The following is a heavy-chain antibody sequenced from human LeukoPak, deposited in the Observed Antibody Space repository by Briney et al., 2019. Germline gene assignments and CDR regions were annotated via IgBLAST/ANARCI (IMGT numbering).Heavy chain of an antibody. CDR3: PTIRGYSSSWPFDY. CDR2: IKSKTDGGTT. CDR1: GFTFSNAW. D-gene: IGHD6-13*01. Sequence: GGSLRLSCAASGFTFSNAWMSWVRQAPGKGLEWIGRIKSKTDGGTTDYAAPVKGKFTISRDDSKNTLYLQMNSLKTEDTAVYYCPTIRGYSSSWPFDYWGQGILVTVSS. V-gene: IGHV3-15*01. J-gene: IGHJ4*02.